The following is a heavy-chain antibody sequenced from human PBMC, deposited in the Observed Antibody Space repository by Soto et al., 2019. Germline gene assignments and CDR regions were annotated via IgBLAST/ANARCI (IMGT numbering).Heavy chain of an antibody. Sequence: VSVKVSCKTSGYTFTTYGVSWVRQAPGQGLEWMGWISAYNGNTNYAQKLQGRVTMTTDTSTSTAYMELRGLRSDDTAVYYCARDRYYYGSGSYYISWFDPWGQGTLVTVSS. J-gene: IGHJ5*02. CDR2: ISAYNGNT. CDR1: GYTFTTYG. CDR3: ARDRYYYGSGSYYISWFDP. V-gene: IGHV1-18*04. D-gene: IGHD3-10*01.